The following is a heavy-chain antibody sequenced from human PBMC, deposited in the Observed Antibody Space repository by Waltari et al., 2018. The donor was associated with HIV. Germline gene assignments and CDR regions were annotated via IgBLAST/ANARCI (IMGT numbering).Heavy chain of an antibody. V-gene: IGHV3-15*01. CDR1: GFIFTSAW. CDR3: YCGRVGLSYYFGMDV. J-gene: IGHJ6*02. CDR2: VKRRGDGETT. D-gene: IGHD1-26*01. Sequence: EVQLVESGGGLVRPGGSLRLSCTASGFIFTSAWMNWGRQAPGKGLGWVGRVKRRGDGETTAYAAPVKGICTIARDDSNSTLYLQMGSLKIEDTGVYYCYCGRVGLSYYFGMDVWGQGTTVIVSS.